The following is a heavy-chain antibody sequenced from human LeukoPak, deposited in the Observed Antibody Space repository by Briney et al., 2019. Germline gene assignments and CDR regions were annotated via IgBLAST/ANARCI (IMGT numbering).Heavy chain of an antibody. D-gene: IGHD3-16*01. V-gene: IGHV4-38-2*01. Sequence: SETLSLTCAVSGYSISSGYYWDWIRQPPGKGLEWIGNIYHSVATYYNPSLESRVSMSLDTSENQFSLKVTSVTAADTAVYYCANTQTPAGGGFDYWGQGTLVTVSS. CDR1: GYSISSGYY. CDR2: IYHSVAT. J-gene: IGHJ4*02. CDR3: ANTQTPAGGGFDY.